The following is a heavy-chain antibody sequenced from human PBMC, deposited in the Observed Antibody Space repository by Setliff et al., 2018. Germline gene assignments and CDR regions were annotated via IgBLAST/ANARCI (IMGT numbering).Heavy chain of an antibody. CDR1: GFTFSSYA. D-gene: IGHD2-15*01. Sequence: QPGGSLRLSCAASGFTFSSYAMYWVRQAPGKGLEWVAVISYDGSNKYYADSVKGRFTISRDNSKNTLYLQMNSLRAEDTAVYYCARALRGYCSGGSCYNWFDPWGQGTLVTVSS. V-gene: IGHV3-30*04. CDR2: ISYDGSNK. J-gene: IGHJ5*02. CDR3: ARALRGYCSGGSCYNWFDP.